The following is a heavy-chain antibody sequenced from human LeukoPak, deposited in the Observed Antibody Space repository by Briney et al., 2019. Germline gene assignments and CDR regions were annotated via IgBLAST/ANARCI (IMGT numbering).Heavy chain of an antibody. CDR2: MLDTVTT. D-gene: IGHD5-18*01. CDR1: GGSMNSHY. Sequence: SETLSLTCTVSGGSMNSHYWSWIRQPPGKGMEWIGYMLDTVTTKNNPSLKSRFTLSADTSKNQFSLRLTSVTAADTAVYYCATIKRGNIYGYFDFWGQGILVTVSS. CDR3: ATIKRGNIYGYFDF. V-gene: IGHV4-59*11. J-gene: IGHJ4*02.